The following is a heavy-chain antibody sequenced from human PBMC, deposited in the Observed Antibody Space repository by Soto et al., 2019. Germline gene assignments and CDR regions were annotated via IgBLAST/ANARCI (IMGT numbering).Heavy chain of an antibody. CDR2: ANGRGSR. CDR1: GGSFSGYF. D-gene: IGHD3-3*01. Sequence: PPEKLSLTYGVYGGSFSGYFWGWLRQSPGKGLEWLAEANGRGSRNYNPFLRGRLTISLGTSKNQFSLRLSSVTSADTAVYYCARGLAPTIFGTVPTPNWFDPWGQGTQVTVS. J-gene: IGHJ5*02. CDR3: ARGLAPTIFGTVPTPNWFDP. V-gene: IGHV4-34*01.